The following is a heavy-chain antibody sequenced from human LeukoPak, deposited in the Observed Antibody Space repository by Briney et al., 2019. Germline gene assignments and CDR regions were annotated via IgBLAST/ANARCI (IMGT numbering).Heavy chain of an antibody. CDR2: ISYDGSNK. D-gene: IGHD3-10*01. Sequence: GGSLRLSCAASGFTFSSYAMHWVRQAPGKGLEWVAVISYDGSNKYYADSVKGRFTISRDNSKNTLYLQMDSLRAEDTAIYYCADFGSGSYCFDYWGQGTLVTVSS. V-gene: IGHV3-30-3*01. CDR1: GFTFSSYA. J-gene: IGHJ4*02. CDR3: ADFGSGSYCFDY.